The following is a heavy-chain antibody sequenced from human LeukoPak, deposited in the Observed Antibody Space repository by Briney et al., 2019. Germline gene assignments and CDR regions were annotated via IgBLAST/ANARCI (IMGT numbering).Heavy chain of an antibody. V-gene: IGHV3-66*02. D-gene: IGHD5-12*01. Sequence: GGSLRLSCAASGFTVSSNYMSWVRQAPGKGLEGVSVIYSGGSTYYADSVKGRFTISRDNSKNTLYLQMNSLRAEDTAVYYCARRNGGYDSFDYWGQGTLVTVSS. CDR1: GFTVSSNY. CDR2: IYSGGST. J-gene: IGHJ4*02. CDR3: ARRNGGYDSFDY.